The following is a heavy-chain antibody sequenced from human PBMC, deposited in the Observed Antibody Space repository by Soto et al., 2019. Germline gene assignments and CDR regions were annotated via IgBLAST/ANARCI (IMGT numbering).Heavy chain of an antibody. CDR2: IWHDGSNK. V-gene: IGHV3-33*01. CDR1: GFTFSTYG. D-gene: IGHD3-16*01. Sequence: QVQLVESGGGVVQPGRSLRLSCAAAGFTFSTYGMHWVRQAPGEGLEWVAVIWHDGSNKYSADSVKGRFTIYRDNSKDLLYLQMNSLRAEDTAVYYCARAVGPFDYWGQGTLVTVSS. CDR3: ARAVGPFDY. J-gene: IGHJ4*02.